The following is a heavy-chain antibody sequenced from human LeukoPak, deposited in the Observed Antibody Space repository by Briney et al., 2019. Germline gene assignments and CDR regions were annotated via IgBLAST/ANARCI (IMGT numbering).Heavy chain of an antibody. D-gene: IGHD3-3*01. CDR2: MNPNSGNT. Sequence: GASVKVSGKASGYTFTSYDINWVRQATGQGLEWREWMNPNSGNTGYAQKFQGRVTMTRNTSISTAYMELSSLRPEDTAVYYCARGTYDFWSGYYSGAYYYYYYMDVWGKGTTVTVSS. V-gene: IGHV1-8*01. J-gene: IGHJ6*03. CDR1: GYTFTSYD. CDR3: ARGTYDFWSGYYSGAYYYYYYMDV.